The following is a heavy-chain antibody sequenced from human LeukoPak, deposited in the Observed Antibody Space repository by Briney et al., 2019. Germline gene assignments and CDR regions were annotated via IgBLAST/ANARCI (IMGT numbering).Heavy chain of an antibody. CDR2: IWYDGSNK. Sequence: PGRSLRLSCAASGFTFSSYGMHWVRQAPGKGLEWVAVIWYDGSNKYYADSVEGRFTISRDNSKNTLYLQMNSLRAEDTAVYYCARDSADANYYDSSGYVFDYWGQGTLVTVSS. CDR1: GFTFSSYG. D-gene: IGHD3-22*01. CDR3: ARDSADANYYDSSGYVFDY. J-gene: IGHJ4*02. V-gene: IGHV3-33*01.